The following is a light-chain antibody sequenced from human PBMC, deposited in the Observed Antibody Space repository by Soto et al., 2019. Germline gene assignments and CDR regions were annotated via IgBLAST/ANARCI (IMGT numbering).Light chain of an antibody. J-gene: IGKJ1*01. CDR3: QQYNGYSRT. Sequence: DVQMTQSPSTLSASVGDRVTITCRASQNIGSWLAWYQQKPGRAPKLLIYDASSLESGVPSRFSGSGSGTDFTLTISSLQPDDLATYHCQQYNGYSRTFGQGTKVDIK. V-gene: IGKV1-5*01. CDR2: DAS. CDR1: QNIGSW.